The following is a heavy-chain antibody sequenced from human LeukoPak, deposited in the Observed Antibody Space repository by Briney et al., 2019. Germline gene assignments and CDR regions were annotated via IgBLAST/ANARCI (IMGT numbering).Heavy chain of an antibody. CDR2: IKQDGSEK. Sequence: GGSLRLSCAASGFTFSNYWLSWVRQAPGKGLEWVANIKQDGSEKYYVGSVKGRFTISRDNADNSLYLQMNSLRAEDTAVYYCARLRTFDYWGQRTLVTVSS. CDR1: GFTFSNYW. V-gene: IGHV3-7*03. CDR3: ARLRTFDY. D-gene: IGHD1-14*01. J-gene: IGHJ4*02.